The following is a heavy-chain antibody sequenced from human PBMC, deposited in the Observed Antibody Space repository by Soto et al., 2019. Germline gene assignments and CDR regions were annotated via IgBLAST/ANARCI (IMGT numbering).Heavy chain of an antibody. V-gene: IGHV3-30-3*01. J-gene: IGHJ6*02. Sequence: PGGSLRLSCAASGFTFSTYDMHWVRQAPGKGLEWVAVISYDGSNKYYADSVKGRFTISRDNSKNTLYLQMNSLRAEDTAVYYCARDSGYSSGWYFGMDVWGQGTTVTVSS. CDR1: GFTFSTYD. D-gene: IGHD6-19*01. CDR3: ARDSGYSSGWYFGMDV. CDR2: ISYDGSNK.